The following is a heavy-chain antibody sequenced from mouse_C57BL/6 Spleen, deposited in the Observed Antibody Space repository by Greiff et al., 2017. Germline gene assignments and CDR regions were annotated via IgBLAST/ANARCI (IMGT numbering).Heavy chain of an antibody. V-gene: IGHV5-12*01. D-gene: IGHD1-1*02. CDR2: ISNGGGST. Sequence: EVQLVESGGGLVQPGGSLKLSCAASGFTFSDYYMYWVRQTPEKRLEWVAYISNGGGSTYYPDTVKGRFTISRDNAKNTLYLQMSRLKSEDTAMYYCAGRGGDEAMDYWGQGTSVTVSS. CDR3: AGRGGDEAMDY. CDR1: GFTFSDYY. J-gene: IGHJ4*01.